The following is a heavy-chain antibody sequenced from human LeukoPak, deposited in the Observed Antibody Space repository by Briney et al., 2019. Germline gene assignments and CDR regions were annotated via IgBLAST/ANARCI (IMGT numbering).Heavy chain of an antibody. CDR1: GFTFSSYS. V-gene: IGHV3-21*01. CDR3: ARVKSAVAAADY. CDR2: SSSSSSYI. Sequence: PGGSLGLSCAASGFTFSSYSMNWVGQAPGKGLEGVLCSSSSSSYIYYADSVKGRFTISRDNAKNSLYLQLHSLRAEDTAVYYCARVKSAVAAADYWAQGTLVTVSS. J-gene: IGHJ4*02. D-gene: IGHD6-19*01.